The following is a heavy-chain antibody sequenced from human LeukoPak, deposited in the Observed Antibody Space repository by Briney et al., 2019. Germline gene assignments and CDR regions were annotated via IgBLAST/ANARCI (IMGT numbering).Heavy chain of an antibody. V-gene: IGHV6-1*01. Sequence: SQTLSLTCAISGDSVSSNSAAWNWIRQSPSRGLEWLGRTYYRSKRSNDYAVSVKSRITIDPNTSKNQFSLQLNSVTPEDTAVYYCARASTDIVATIGGDYYYYYYMDVWGKGTTVTVSS. CDR3: ARASTDIVATIGGDYYYYYYMDV. J-gene: IGHJ6*03. CDR1: GDSVSSNSAA. CDR2: TYYRSKRSN. D-gene: IGHD5-12*01.